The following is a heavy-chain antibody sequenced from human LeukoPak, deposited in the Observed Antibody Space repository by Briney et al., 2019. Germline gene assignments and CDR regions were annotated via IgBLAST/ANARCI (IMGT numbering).Heavy chain of an antibody. CDR1: GFTFSSYS. CDR2: ISSSSSYI. D-gene: IGHD4-17*01. Sequence: GGSLRLSCAASGFTFSSYSMNWVRQAPGKGLEWVSSISSSSSYIYYADSVKGRFTISRDNAKNSLYLQMNSLRAEDTAVYYCARVSKLEYGDQGGFYRHFDLWGRGALVTVSS. J-gene: IGHJ2*01. V-gene: IGHV3-21*03. CDR3: ARVSKLEYGDQGGFYRHFDL.